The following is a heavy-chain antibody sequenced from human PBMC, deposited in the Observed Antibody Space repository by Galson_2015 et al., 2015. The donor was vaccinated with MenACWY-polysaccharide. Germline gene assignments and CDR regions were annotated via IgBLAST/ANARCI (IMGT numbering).Heavy chain of an antibody. CDR3: EREYFVDRVRNFDV. CDR2: LAPRSGIL. V-gene: IGHV1-69*17. Sequence: KVSCTASGVTFISYDISWARRTPGLGLAWIGRLAPRSGILTYAQKFQGRVTISADKSTSTAYMELSSLMSEDTGVYFCEREYFVDRVRNFDVWGQGTLVTVSS. CDR1: GVTFISYD. D-gene: IGHD3-9*01. J-gene: IGHJ4*01.